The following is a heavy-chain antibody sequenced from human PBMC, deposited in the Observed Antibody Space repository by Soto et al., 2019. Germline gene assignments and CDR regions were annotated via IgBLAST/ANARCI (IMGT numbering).Heavy chain of an antibody. CDR2: ISYNGSNK. CDR3: AYDAGSSRYYYMDV. CDR1: GFTFSSYG. Sequence: GGSLRLSCAASGFTFSSYGMHWVRQAPGKGLEWVAVISYNGSNKCYADSVKGRFTISRDNAKNSLYLQMNSLRAEDTALYYCAYDAGSSRYYYMDVWGKGTTVTVSS. J-gene: IGHJ6*03. D-gene: IGHD3-10*01. V-gene: IGHV3-30*03.